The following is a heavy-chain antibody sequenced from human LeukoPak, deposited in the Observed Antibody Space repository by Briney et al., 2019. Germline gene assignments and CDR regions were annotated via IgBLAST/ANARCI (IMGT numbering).Heavy chain of an antibody. CDR2: IYYSGST. V-gene: IGHV4-39*01. Sequence: TSETLSLTCTVSGGSISSSSYYWGWIRQPPGKGLEWIGSIYYSGSTYYNPSLKSRVTISVDTSKNQFSLKLSSVTAADTAVYYCARHPISWFDPWGQGTLVTVSS. D-gene: IGHD1-14*01. J-gene: IGHJ5*02. CDR1: GGSISSSSYY. CDR3: ARHPISWFDP.